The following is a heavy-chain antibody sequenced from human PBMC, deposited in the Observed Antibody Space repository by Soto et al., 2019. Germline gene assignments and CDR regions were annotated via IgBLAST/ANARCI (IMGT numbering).Heavy chain of an antibody. V-gene: IGHV4-61*01. Sequence: SETLSLTCTVSGGSVNSDSHNWSWIWQPPGKGLEWIGYIYYTGSTNYNPSLKSRVTISLDTSRNQFSLKLSSVTAADTAVFYCAREYANSPEAFDFWGQGALVTVSS. J-gene: IGHJ4*02. D-gene: IGHD2-2*01. CDR1: GGSVNSDSHN. CDR2: IYYTGST. CDR3: AREYANSPEAFDF.